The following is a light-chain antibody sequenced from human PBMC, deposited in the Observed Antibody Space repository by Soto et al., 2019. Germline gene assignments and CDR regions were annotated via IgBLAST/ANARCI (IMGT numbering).Light chain of an antibody. Sequence: EIVLTQSPGTLSLSPGERATLSCRASQSVSSGYLAWYQQKPGQAPRLLFYGASNRATGIPDRFSGSGSGTDFTLSISRLEPEDFAVYYCQQYGGSPHAFGQGTKLEIK. CDR2: GAS. CDR1: QSVSSGY. CDR3: QQYGGSPHA. J-gene: IGKJ2*01. V-gene: IGKV3-20*01.